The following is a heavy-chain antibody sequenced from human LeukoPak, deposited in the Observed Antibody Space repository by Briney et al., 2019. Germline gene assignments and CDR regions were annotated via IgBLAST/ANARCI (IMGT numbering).Heavy chain of an antibody. J-gene: IGHJ4*02. CDR3: ASLVAATPGY. V-gene: IGHV3-30*02. D-gene: IGHD2-15*01. Sequence: PGGSLRLSCAASGFTFSSYGMLWVRQAPGKGLAWVAFIRYDGSNKYYADSVKGRFTISRDNSKNTLYLQMNSLRAEDTAVYYCASLVAATPGYWGQGTLVTVSS. CDR1: GFTFSSYG. CDR2: IRYDGSNK.